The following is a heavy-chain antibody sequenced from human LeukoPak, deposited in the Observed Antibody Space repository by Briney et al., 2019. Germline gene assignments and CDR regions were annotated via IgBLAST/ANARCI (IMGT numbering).Heavy chain of an antibody. CDR2: IYYSGSI. D-gene: IGHD3-10*01. J-gene: IGHJ6*03. CDR1: GGSISRSRDY. CDR3: ARVTMVRGVIIYPYYYYMDV. Sequence: SETLSLTCTVSGGSISRSRDYWGWIRQPPGKGLEWIGSIYYSGSIYYNPSLKSRVTISGDTSKNRFSLKLSSVTAADTAVYYCARVTMVRGVIIYPYYYYMDVWGKGTTVTVSS. V-gene: IGHV4-39*07.